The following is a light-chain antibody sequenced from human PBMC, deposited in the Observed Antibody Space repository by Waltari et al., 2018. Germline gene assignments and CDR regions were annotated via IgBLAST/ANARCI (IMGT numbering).Light chain of an antibody. Sequence: DTVMTQSPASLPVSLGEGATVNCKSSQSVLYSSNNKNYLAWYKQKPGQPPKLLIYWASTRDSGVPDRFSGSGSGTDFTLTISSLQAEDVAVYYCQQYYSTPRTFGQGTKVEI. V-gene: IGKV4-1*01. CDR1: QSVLYSSNNKNY. CDR2: WAS. J-gene: IGKJ1*01. CDR3: QQYYSTPRT.